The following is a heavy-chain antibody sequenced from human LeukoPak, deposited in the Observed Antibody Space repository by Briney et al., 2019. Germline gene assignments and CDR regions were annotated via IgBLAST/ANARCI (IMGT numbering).Heavy chain of an antibody. CDR3: ARNRDGYNSFDY. CDR1: GGSINNNNYY. J-gene: IGHJ4*02. Sequence: SETLSLTCTVSGGSINNNNYYWGWIRQHPGKGLEWIGYIYYSGSSYYNPSLRSRVTISVDTSKNHFSLKLSSVTAADTAVYYCARNRDGYNSFDYWGQGTLVTVSS. V-gene: IGHV4-31*03. D-gene: IGHD5-24*01. CDR2: IYYSGSS.